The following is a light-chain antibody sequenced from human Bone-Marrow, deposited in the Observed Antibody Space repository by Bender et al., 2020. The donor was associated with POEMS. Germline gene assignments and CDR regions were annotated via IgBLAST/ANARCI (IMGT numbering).Light chain of an antibody. CDR3: SSHTTTSTWV. Sequence: QSVLTQPPSASGTPGQSVIISCSGTDSNFGGNNVNWYQHLPGTAPRLVVYSNYQRPSGVPARFSGSKSGNTASLTISGLQAEDEADYYCSSHTTTSTWVFGGGTKLTV. CDR1: DSNFGGNN. CDR2: SNY. J-gene: IGLJ3*02. V-gene: IGLV1-44*01.